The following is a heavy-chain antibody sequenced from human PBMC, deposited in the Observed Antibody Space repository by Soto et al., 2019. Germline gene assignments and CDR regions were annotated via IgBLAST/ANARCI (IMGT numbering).Heavy chain of an antibody. Sequence: GASVKVSCKASGYTFTSYDINWVRQATGQGLEWMGWINPNSGGTNYAQKFQGWVTMTRDTSISTAYMELSRLRSDDTAVYYCARDLGDIVVVPAANYYYYGMDVWGQGTTVTVSS. CDR2: INPNSGGT. CDR3: ARDLGDIVVVPAANYYYYGMDV. D-gene: IGHD2-2*01. CDR1: GYTFTSYD. J-gene: IGHJ6*02. V-gene: IGHV1-2*04.